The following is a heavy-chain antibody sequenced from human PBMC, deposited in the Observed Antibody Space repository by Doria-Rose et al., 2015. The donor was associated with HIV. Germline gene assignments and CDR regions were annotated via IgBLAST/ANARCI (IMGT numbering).Heavy chain of an antibody. Sequence: VQLQEWGPGLVKPSETLSLTCSVSGGSISLYYWSWIRQPPGKGLEYIGDIFYTGSTNYSTSLKSRVSISIDTSKNKFSLRLSSVTAADTAVYYCARVLSGTYDYWGQGTLVTVSS. D-gene: IGHD1-26*01. J-gene: IGHJ4*02. CDR3: ARVLSGTYDY. CDR2: IFYTGST. V-gene: IGHV4-59*01. CDR1: GGSISLYY.